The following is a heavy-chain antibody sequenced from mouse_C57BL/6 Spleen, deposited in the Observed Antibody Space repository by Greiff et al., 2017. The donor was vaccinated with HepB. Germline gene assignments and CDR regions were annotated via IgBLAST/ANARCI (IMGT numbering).Heavy chain of an antibody. V-gene: IGHV5-4*01. CDR1: GFTFSSYA. CDR2: ISDGGSYT. CDR3: ASRYSSSSYWYFDV. D-gene: IGHD2-5*01. J-gene: IGHJ1*03. Sequence: EVQGVESGGGLVKPGGSLKLSCAASGFTFSSYAMSWVRQTPEKRLEWVATISDGGSYTYYPDNVKGRFTISRDNAKNNLYLQMSHLKSEDTAMYYCASRYSSSSYWYFDVWGTGTTVTVSS.